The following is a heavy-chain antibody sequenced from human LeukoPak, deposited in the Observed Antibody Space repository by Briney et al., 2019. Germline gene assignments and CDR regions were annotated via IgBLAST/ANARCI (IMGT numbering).Heavy chain of an antibody. CDR1: GGSLSGYY. J-gene: IGHJ5*02. D-gene: IGHD3-9*01. CDR2: IDNSGDT. Sequence: SETLSLTCTVSGGSLSGYYWSWIRQPPGKAPECIAYIDNSGDTNSNPSLRSPVTISIDMSKNQFSLRLNYVTAADTAFYYCARHPPGLRYFDPWGQGTLVTVSS. V-gene: IGHV4-59*08. CDR3: ARHPPGLRYFDP.